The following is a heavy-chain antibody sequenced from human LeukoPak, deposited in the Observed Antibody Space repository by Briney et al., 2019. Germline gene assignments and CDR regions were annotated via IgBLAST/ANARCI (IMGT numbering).Heavy chain of an antibody. CDR2: IYSGGTT. V-gene: IGHV3-53*01. CDR3: ARDPPGIAASGTGG. Sequence: GGSLRLSCAASGFTFSSYEMNWARQAPGKGLEWVSLIYSGGTTKYADSVKGRFTISRDNSKNTLYLQMNSLRVEDTAMYYCARDPPGIAASGTGGWGQGTLVTVSS. CDR1: GFTFSSYE. J-gene: IGHJ4*02. D-gene: IGHD6-13*01.